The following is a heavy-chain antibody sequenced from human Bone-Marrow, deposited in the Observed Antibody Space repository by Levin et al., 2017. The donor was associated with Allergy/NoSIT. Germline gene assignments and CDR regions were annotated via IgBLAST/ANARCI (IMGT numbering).Heavy chain of an antibody. Sequence: SETLSLTCTVSGGSISSGSYYWSWIRQPAGKGLEWIGRIYTSGSTNYNPSLKSRVTISVDTSKNQFSLKLSSVTAADTAVYYCARDCGEAMVVLDYWGQGTLVTVSS. D-gene: IGHD5-18*01. J-gene: IGHJ4*02. V-gene: IGHV4-61*02. CDR3: ARDCGEAMVVLDY. CDR2: IYTSGST. CDR1: GGSISSGSYY.